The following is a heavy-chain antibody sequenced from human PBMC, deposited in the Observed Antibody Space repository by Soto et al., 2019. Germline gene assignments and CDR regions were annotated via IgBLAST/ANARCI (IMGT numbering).Heavy chain of an antibody. D-gene: IGHD2-15*01. CDR2: IYPDDSDT. Sequence: GESLKISCKGSGYSFITYWIGWVRQMPGKGLEWVGIIYPDDSDTRYSPSFQGQVTISVDNSISTAYLQWSSLKASDTAMYYCARRIGYCSGGRCYSFDYWGQGTLVTGSS. V-gene: IGHV5-51*01. CDR1: GYSFITYW. J-gene: IGHJ4*01. CDR3: ARRIGYCSGGRCYSFDY.